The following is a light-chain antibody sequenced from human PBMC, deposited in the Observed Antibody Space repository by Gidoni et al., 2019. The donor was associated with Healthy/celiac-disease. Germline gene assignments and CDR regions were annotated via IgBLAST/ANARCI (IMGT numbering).Light chain of an antibody. CDR1: SSAVGGYNY. CDR3: CSYAGSYTWV. CDR2: DVS. Sequence: QSALPQPRSLSGSPGQSVTISFTGTSSAVGGYNYVSWSQQHPGKAPKLMIYDVSKRPSGVPDRFSGSKSGNTASLTISGLQAEDEADYYCCSYAGSYTWVFGGGTKLTVL. V-gene: IGLV2-11*01. J-gene: IGLJ3*02.